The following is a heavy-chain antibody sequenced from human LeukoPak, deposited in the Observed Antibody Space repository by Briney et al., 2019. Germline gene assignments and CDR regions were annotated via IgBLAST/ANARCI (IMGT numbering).Heavy chain of an antibody. Sequence: ETLSLTCAVYGGSFSGYYWSWVRQAPGKGLEWVSVIYSGGSTYYADSVKGRFTISRDNSKNTLYLQMNSLRAEDTAVYYCARDITMVRGVINMGDAFDIWGQGTMVTVSS. CDR1: GGSFSGYY. CDR3: ARDITMVRGVINMGDAFDI. V-gene: IGHV3-66*01. D-gene: IGHD3-10*01. CDR2: IYSGGST. J-gene: IGHJ3*02.